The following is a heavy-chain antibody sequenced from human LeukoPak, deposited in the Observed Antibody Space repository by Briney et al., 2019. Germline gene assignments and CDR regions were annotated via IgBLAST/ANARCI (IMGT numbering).Heavy chain of an antibody. Sequence: SGGSLRLSCAASGFTFSSYAMHWVRQAPGKGLEWVAVISYDGSNKYYADSVKGRFTISRDNSKNTLYLQMNSLRAEDTAVYYCAKIGSSRTLYDAFDIWGQGTMVTVSS. CDR3: AKIGSSRTLYDAFDI. CDR2: ISYDGSNK. D-gene: IGHD6-6*01. V-gene: IGHV3-30*04. J-gene: IGHJ3*02. CDR1: GFTFSSYA.